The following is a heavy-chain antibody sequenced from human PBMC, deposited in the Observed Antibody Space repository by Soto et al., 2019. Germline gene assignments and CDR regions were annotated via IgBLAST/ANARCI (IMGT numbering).Heavy chain of an antibody. J-gene: IGHJ4*02. CDR3: ALRRTAVVPEY. V-gene: IGHV4-59*01. CDR2: LYYGRSA. D-gene: IGHD3-22*01. Sequence: QVQLQESGPGLLKPSETLSLTCAVSGDSISSYYCMWIRQPPGKGLESIGYLYYGRSANYNPSLKRRVTLSVATSTNQCSLTLSSMAAADTAVYYCALRRTAVVPEYWGQGTLITVSS. CDR1: GDSISSYY.